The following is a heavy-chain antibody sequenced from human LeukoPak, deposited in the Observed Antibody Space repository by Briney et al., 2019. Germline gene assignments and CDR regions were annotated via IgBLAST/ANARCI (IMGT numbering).Heavy chain of an antibody. CDR1: GGSISSYY. Sequence: SETLSLTCTVSGGSISSYYWSWIRQPPGKGLEWIGSIYYSGSTYYNPSLKSRVTISVDTSKNQFSLKLSSVTAADTAVYYCARLVTEYSDSATYYYYYMDVWGKGTTVTISS. D-gene: IGHD4-11*01. J-gene: IGHJ6*03. V-gene: IGHV4-59*05. CDR3: ARLVTEYSDSATYYYYYMDV. CDR2: IYYSGST.